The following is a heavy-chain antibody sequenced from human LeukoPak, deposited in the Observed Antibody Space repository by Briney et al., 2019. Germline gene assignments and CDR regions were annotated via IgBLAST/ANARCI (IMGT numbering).Heavy chain of an antibody. V-gene: IGHV1-2*02. D-gene: IGHD6-13*01. Sequence: ASVKVSCNASGYTFTGYYMHWVRQAPGQGLEWMGSINPNSGGTNYAQKFQGRVTMTRDTSISTAYMELSRLRSDDTAVYYCARDLIAAAPRYYYYYYMDVWGKGTTVTVSS. CDR1: GYTFTGYY. CDR3: ARDLIAAAPRYYYYYYMDV. CDR2: INPNSGGT. J-gene: IGHJ6*03.